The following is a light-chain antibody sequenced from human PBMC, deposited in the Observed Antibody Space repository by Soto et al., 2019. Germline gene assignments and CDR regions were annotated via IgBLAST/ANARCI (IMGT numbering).Light chain of an antibody. CDR1: QGISSW. J-gene: IGKJ5*01. Sequence: DIQMSQYPSSVPATLGARLTITCRASQGISSWLAWYQQKPGKAPKLLIYAASSLQSGVPSRFSGSGSGTDFTLTISSLQPEDFATYYCQQANSPWWTFGQGTRLEIK. CDR2: AAS. V-gene: IGKV1-12*01. CDR3: QQANSPWWT.